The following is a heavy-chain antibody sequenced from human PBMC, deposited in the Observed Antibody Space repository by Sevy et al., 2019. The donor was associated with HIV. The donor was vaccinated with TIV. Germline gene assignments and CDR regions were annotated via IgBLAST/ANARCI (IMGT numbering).Heavy chain of an antibody. J-gene: IGHJ4*02. D-gene: IGHD2-2*01. CDR2: ITTKPYGGTT. V-gene: IGHV3-49*03. Sequence: GESLKISCTTSGFSFGTYAMIWFRQAPGKGLEWVGFITTKPYGGTTEYAASVKGRFTISRDDSKSIAYLQMNSLKTEDTAVYYCTRGLVPAAPEYWGQGTLVTVSS. CDR3: TRGLVPAAPEY. CDR1: GFSFGTYA.